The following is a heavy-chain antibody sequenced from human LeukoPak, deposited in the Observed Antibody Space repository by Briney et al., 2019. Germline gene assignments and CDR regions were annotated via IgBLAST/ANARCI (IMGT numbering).Heavy chain of an antibody. D-gene: IGHD6-13*01. CDR1: GFTFSSYG. J-gene: IGHJ6*02. V-gene: IGHV3-33*01. Sequence: GGSLRLSCAASGFTFSSYGMHWVRQAPGKGLEWVAVIWYDGSNKYYADSVKGRFTISRDNSKDTLYLQMNSLRAEDTAVYYCAREEIGYSSSWYSLDYYGMDVWGQGTTVTVSS. CDR2: IWYDGSNK. CDR3: AREEIGYSSSWYSLDYYGMDV.